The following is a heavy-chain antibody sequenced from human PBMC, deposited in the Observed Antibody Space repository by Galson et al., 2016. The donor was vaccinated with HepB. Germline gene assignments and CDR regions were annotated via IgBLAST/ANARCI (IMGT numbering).Heavy chain of an antibody. CDR2: VRWNSGRL. D-gene: IGHD6-19*01. J-gene: IGHJ4*02. Sequence: SLRLSCAASGFRFDEYAIHWVRQAPGKGLEWVSGVRWNSGRLGYGDSVKGRFTISRDNAKNSLYLQMNRLRAEDTALYYRVKDKTSGYSSGWYYFDYWGQGTLVTVSS. V-gene: IGHV3-9*01. CDR1: GFRFDEYA. CDR3: VKDKTSGYSSGWYYFDY.